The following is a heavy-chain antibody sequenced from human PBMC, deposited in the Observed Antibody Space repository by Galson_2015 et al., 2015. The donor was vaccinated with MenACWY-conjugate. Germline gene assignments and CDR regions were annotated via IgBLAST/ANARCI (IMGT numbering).Heavy chain of an antibody. V-gene: IGHV3-48*03. CDR3: VRGGYCSGHTYGAFDI. CDR2: ISTSDSSM. CDR1: GFPFSSHE. D-gene: IGHD2-15*01. Sequence: SLRLSCAASGFPFSSHEMNWVRQAPGKGLEWVSYISTSDSSMFYADSVKGRFTISRDTAKNLLYLQMNSLRAEDTAVYYCVRGGYCSGHTYGAFDIWGQGTMVTVSS. J-gene: IGHJ3*02.